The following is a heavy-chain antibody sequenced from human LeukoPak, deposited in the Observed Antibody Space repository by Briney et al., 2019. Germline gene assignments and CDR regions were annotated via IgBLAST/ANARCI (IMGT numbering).Heavy chain of an antibody. V-gene: IGHV1-2*02. Sequence: ASVKVSCKASGYTFTGYYMHWVRQAPGQGLEWMGWINPNSGGTNYAQKFQGRVTMTRDTSISTAYMELSRLRSDDTAVYYCARAGYYYDSSGTAYYFDYWGQETLVTVSS. D-gene: IGHD3-22*01. CDR2: INPNSGGT. CDR1: GYTFTGYY. J-gene: IGHJ4*02. CDR3: ARAGYYYDSSGTAYYFDY.